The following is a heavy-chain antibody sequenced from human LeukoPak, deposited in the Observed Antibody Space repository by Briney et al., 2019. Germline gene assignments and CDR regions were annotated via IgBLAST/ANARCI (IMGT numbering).Heavy chain of an antibody. CDR1: GFTFSTYA. CDR3: ARAVSGSPGY. CDR2: ISSSSDTI. Sequence: SGGSLRLSCAASGFTFSTYAMTWVRQAPGKGLEWISYISSSSDTIYYADSVKGRFTISRDNAKNSLYLQMNSLRDDDTAVYYCARAVSGSPGYWGQGTLVTVSS. J-gene: IGHJ4*02. D-gene: IGHD6-19*01. V-gene: IGHV3-48*02.